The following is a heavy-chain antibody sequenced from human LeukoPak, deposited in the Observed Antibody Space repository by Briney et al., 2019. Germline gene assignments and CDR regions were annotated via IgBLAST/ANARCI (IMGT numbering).Heavy chain of an antibody. D-gene: IGHD1-1*01. CDR3: ARVGYNWNDGIYYYYGMDV. CDR2: ISAYNGNT. CDR1: GYTFTSYG. J-gene: IGHJ6*02. Sequence: ASVKVSCKASGYTFTSYGISWVRQAPGQGLEWMGWISAYNGNTNYAQKLRGRVTMTTDTSTSTAYMELRSLRSDDTAVYYCARVGYNWNDGIYYYYGMDVWGQGTTVTVSS. V-gene: IGHV1-18*01.